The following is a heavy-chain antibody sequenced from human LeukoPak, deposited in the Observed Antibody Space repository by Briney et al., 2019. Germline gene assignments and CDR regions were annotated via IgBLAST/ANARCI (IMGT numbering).Heavy chain of an antibody. D-gene: IGHD3-22*01. CDR3: TTDYYYDSSGYYLVFFDY. Sequence: KTGGSLRLSCAASGCTFSNAWMSWVRQAPGKGLEWVGRIKCKTDGGITDYAAPVKGRFTISRDDSKNTLYLQMNSLKTEDTAVYYCTTDYYYDSSGYYLVFFDYWGQGTLVTVSS. J-gene: IGHJ4*02. CDR1: GCTFSNAW. CDR2: IKCKTDGGIT. V-gene: IGHV3-15*01.